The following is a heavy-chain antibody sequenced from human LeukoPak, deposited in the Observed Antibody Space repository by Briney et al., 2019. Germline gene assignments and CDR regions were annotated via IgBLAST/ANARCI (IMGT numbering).Heavy chain of an antibody. CDR1: GYTFTGYY. V-gene: IGHV1-2*02. J-gene: IGHJ4*02. Sequence: ASVKVSCKASGYTFTGYYMHWVRQAPGQGLEWMGWINPNSGGTNYAQKLQDRVTMTRDTSISTAYMALSRLRSDDTAVYCCASPSVSDYGDYAFDYWGQGTLVTVSS. CDR3: ASPSVSDYGDYAFDY. CDR2: INPNSGGT. D-gene: IGHD4-17*01.